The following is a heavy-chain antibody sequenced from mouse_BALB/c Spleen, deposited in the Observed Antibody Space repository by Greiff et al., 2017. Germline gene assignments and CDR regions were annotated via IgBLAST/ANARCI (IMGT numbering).Heavy chain of an antibody. CDR3: ARITTVVVKGRDY. D-gene: IGHD1-1*01. CDR1: GFSLTSYG. J-gene: IGHJ4*01. Sequence: VKLVESGPGLVAPSQSLSITCTVSGFSLTSYGVHWVRQPPGKGLEWLGVIWAGESTNYNSALMSRLSISNNNSKSQVFLKMNSLQTDDTAMYYCARITTVVVKGRDYWGQGTSVTVSS. V-gene: IGHV2-9*02. CDR2: IWAGEST.